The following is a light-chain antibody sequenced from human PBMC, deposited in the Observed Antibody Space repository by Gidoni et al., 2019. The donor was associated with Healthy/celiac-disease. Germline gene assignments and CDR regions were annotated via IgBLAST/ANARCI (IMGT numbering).Light chain of an antibody. CDR3: SSYTSSSTLDVV. CDR1: SSDVGGYNY. J-gene: IGLJ2*01. CDR2: EVS. V-gene: IGLV2-14*01. Sequence: QAALPQPASVAGSPGHAIPISCTVTSSDVGGYNYVSWYQQHPGKAPKLMIYEVSNRPSGVSNRFSGSKSGNTASLTISALQAEDEADYSCSSYTSSSTLDVVFGGGTKLTVL.